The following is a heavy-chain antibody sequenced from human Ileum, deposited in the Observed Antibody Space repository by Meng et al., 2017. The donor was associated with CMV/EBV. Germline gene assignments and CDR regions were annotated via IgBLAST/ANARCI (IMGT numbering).Heavy chain of an antibody. J-gene: IGHJ6*02. D-gene: IGHD3-22*01. CDR2: FIPIFGTA. CDR1: GGTFSNFA. V-gene: IGHV1-69*05. CDR3: ARINFDSSGYYFHYYGMDV. Sequence: SVKVSCKSCGGTFSNFAISWVRQAPGQGLEWMGGFIPIFGTAKYAQVFQGRVTITTDEHTSTAYMELSSLRSEDTTVYYCARINFDSSGYYFHYYGMDVWGRGTTVTVSS.